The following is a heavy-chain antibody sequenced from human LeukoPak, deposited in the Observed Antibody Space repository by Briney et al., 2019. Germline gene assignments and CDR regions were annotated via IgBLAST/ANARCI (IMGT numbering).Heavy chain of an antibody. Sequence: GGALRLSCSASGFNFGTFGMNWVGQAQGKGLEGVSYIPSSGSTIYYADSVQGRFTISRDNAKKLLYLRMNSLTAEDTAVYYCARLYHDILGMPFDIWGQGTMVTVSS. V-gene: IGHV3-48*01. CDR1: GFNFGTFG. CDR2: IPSSGSTI. CDR3: ARLYHDILGMPFDI. D-gene: IGHD3-9*01. J-gene: IGHJ3*02.